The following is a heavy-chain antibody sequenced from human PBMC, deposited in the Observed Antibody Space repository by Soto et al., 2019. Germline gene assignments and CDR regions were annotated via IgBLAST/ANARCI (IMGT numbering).Heavy chain of an antibody. J-gene: IGHJ4*02. D-gene: IGHD5-18*01. Sequence: QVQLQQWGAGLLKPSETLSLTCAVYGGSFSGYYWSWIRQPPGKGLEWIGEINHGGDTSYNPSLKGRVTISEDTSKKQLSLRLSSVTAADTAVYYCARGTRYTYGYPLDYLGQGTLVTVSS. CDR2: INHGGDT. CDR1: GGSFSGYY. V-gene: IGHV4-34*01. CDR3: ARGTRYTYGYPLDY.